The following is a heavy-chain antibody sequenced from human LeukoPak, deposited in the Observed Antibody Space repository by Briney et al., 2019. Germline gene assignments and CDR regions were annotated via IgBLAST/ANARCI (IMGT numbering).Heavy chain of an antibody. Sequence: SETLSLTCTVSGGSVSSYYWSWIRQPPGKGLEWIGFIYYSGSTNYNPSLKSRVTISVDTSKNHFSLKLSSVTAADTAVYYCARDNSNYGAFDYWGQGTLVTVSS. J-gene: IGHJ4*02. V-gene: IGHV4-59*02. D-gene: IGHD4-11*01. CDR1: GGSVSSYY. CDR2: IYYSGST. CDR3: ARDNSNYGAFDY.